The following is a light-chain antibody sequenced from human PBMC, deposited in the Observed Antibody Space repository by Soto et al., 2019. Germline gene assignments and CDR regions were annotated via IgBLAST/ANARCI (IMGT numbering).Light chain of an antibody. V-gene: IGKV3-20*01. J-gene: IGKJ1*01. CDR3: QQYGSSPRT. CDR2: GAS. CDR1: QSVTSSY. Sequence: VVLTHSPVTLSLTTGERATLSCRASQSVTSSYLAWYQQKSGQAPRLLIYGASRRATGIPDRFSGRGSGTDFTLTISRLEPEDFAVYYCQQYGSSPRTFGQGTKADI.